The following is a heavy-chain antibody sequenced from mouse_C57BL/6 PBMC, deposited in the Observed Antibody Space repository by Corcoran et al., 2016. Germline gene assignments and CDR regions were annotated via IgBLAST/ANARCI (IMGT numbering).Heavy chain of an antibody. Sequence: QVQLQQSGAELVKPGASVKISCKASGYAFSSYWMNWVKQRPGKGLEWIGQIYPGDGDTNYNRKFKGKATLTADKSSSTAYMQLSSLSSEDSAVYFCARGGIYYGNYEGYWGQGTTLTVSS. V-gene: IGHV1-80*01. CDR3: ARGGIYYGNYEGY. D-gene: IGHD2-1*01. CDR2: IYPGDGDT. J-gene: IGHJ2*01. CDR1: GYAFSSYW.